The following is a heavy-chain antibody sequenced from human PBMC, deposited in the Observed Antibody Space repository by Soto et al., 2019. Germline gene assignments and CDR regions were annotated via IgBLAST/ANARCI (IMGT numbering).Heavy chain of an antibody. CDR1: GYTFSNYG. CDR3: AREPRATGEIPGAYYGMDV. V-gene: IGHV1-18*04. D-gene: IGHD2-2*02. Sequence: ASVKVSCKASGYTFSNYGITWVRQAPGQGLEWMGWVSAYNRNTNYAQKFQGRVTMTRDTSTSTVYMELSSLRYEDTAVYFCAREPRATGEIPGAYYGMDVWGQGTTVTVSS. CDR2: VSAYNRNT. J-gene: IGHJ6*02.